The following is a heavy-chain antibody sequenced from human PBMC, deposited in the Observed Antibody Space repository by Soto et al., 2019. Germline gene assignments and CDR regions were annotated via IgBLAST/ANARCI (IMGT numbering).Heavy chain of an antibody. Sequence: SGPTLVNPTQTLTLTCTFSGFPLSTSGVGVGWIRQPPGEALEWLALIYWDDDKRYSPSLKSRLTITKDTSKNQVVLTMTNMDPVDTATYYCANSEVQLERRQAFDIWGQGTMVTVSS. CDR1: GFPLSTSGVG. D-gene: IGHD1-1*01. J-gene: IGHJ3*02. V-gene: IGHV2-5*02. CDR3: ANSEVQLERRQAFDI. CDR2: IYWDDDK.